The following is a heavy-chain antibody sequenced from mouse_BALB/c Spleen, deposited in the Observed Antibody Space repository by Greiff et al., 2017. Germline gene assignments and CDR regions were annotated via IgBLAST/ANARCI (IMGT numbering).Heavy chain of an antibody. V-gene: IGHV5-12-1*01. Sequence: EVQGVESGGGLVKPGGSLKLSCAASGFAFSSYDMSWVRQTPEKRLEWVAYISSGGGSTYYPDTVKGRFTISRDNAKNTLYLQMSSLKSEDTAMYYCARQEDYYGNYYAMDYWGQGTSVTVSS. D-gene: IGHD2-1*01. CDR1: GFAFSSYD. J-gene: IGHJ4*01. CDR2: ISSGGGST. CDR3: ARQEDYYGNYYAMDY.